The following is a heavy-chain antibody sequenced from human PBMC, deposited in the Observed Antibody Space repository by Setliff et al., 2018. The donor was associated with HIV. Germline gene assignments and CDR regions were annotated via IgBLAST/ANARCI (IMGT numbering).Heavy chain of an antibody. CDR3: AKDPGPPDSNFWIGPLYMDV. Sequence: ASVKVSCKSSGYTFTAYYMHWVRQAPGQGLEWMGWINPNNGASNYAQRFQGRVTMTRDTSISTAYMELSRLRSDDTAVYYCAKDPGPPDSNFWIGPLYMDVWGKGTTVTVSS. J-gene: IGHJ6*03. D-gene: IGHD3-3*01. CDR2: INPNNGAS. CDR1: GYTFTAYY. V-gene: IGHV1-2*02.